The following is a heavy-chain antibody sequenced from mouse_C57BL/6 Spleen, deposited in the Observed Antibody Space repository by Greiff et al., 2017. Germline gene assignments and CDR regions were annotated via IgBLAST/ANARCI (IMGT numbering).Heavy chain of an antibody. CDR1: GYSFTDYF. CDR2: INPDNGGT. J-gene: IGHJ2*01. D-gene: IGHD2-1*01. V-gene: IGHV1-20*01. Sequence: EVQLQQSGPELVKPGDSVKISCKASGYSFTDYFMNWVMQSHGKSLEWIGRINPDNGGTFYNQKFKGKATLTVDKSSITAHMELRSLSSEDSAVYYCAREGIYYGNCTGIYFDYWGQGTTLTVSS. CDR3: AREGIYYGNCTGIYFDY.